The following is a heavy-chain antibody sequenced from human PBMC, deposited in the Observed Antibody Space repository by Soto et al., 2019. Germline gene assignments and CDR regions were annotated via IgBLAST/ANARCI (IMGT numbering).Heavy chain of an antibody. J-gene: IGHJ2*01. CDR2: ISSGGSAI. Sequence: KGLKCVSYISSGGSAIYYADSLKGRFTISRDNAKNSLYLQMNSLRAEDTAVYYCAFFFQAEDGIRDARSVSAFLLNRSSDL. V-gene: IGHV3-11*01. D-gene: IGHD2-15*01. CDR3: AFFFQAEDGIRDARSVSAFLLNRSSDL.